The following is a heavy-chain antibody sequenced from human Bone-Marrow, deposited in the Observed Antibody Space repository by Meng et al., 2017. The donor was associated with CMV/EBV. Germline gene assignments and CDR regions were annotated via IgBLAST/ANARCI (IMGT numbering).Heavy chain of an antibody. CDR1: GFTFSDYY. D-gene: IGHD3-10*01. Sequence: GGSLRLSCAASGFTFSDYYMSWIRQAPGKGLEWVSYISSSGSTIYYADSVKGRFTISRDNAKNSLFLQMNSLRAEDTALYYCTKAPRSGSYYNYFDYWGQGTLVTVSS. CDR2: ISSSGSTI. J-gene: IGHJ4*02. CDR3: TKAPRSGSYYNYFDY. V-gene: IGHV3-11*01.